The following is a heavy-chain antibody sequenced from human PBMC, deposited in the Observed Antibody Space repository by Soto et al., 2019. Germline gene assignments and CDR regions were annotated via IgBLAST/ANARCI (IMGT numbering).Heavy chain of an antibody. V-gene: IGHV3-23*01. CDR3: AKDTRKTYDFWSGYHEFDY. CDR1: GFTLSSYA. J-gene: IGHJ4*02. D-gene: IGHD3-3*01. CDR2: ISGSGVTT. Sequence: GGSLRLSCAASGFTLSSYAMSGFRQAPGKGLEWVSAISGSGVTTYYADSVKGRFTISRDNSKNTLYLQMNSLRAEDTAVYYCAKDTRKTYDFWSGYHEFDYWGQGTLVTVSS.